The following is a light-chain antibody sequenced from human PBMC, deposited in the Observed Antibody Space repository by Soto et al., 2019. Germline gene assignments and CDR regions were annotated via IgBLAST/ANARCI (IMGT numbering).Light chain of an antibody. V-gene: IGKV1-27*01. CDR3: QQYNSAPWT. CDR1: QGISNY. Sequence: DIQMTQSPSSLSASVGDRVTLSCLASQGISNYLAWYQQKPGKVPKLLIYAASTLQSGCPSRFSGSGSGTDFTLTISNLQPEDGASYYCQQYNSAPWTFGQGTKVDIK. CDR2: AAS. J-gene: IGKJ1*01.